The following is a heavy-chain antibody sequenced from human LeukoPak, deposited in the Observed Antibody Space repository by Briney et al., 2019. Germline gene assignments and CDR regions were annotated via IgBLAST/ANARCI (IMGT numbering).Heavy chain of an antibody. Sequence: GGSLRLSCAASGFTFSSYAMSWVRQAPGKGLEWVSAISGSRGSTYYADSVKGRFTISRDNSKNTLYLQMNSLRAEDTAVYYCAKTGFGSSSWYGKYYFDYWGQGTLVTVSS. CDR3: AKTGFGSSSWYGKYYFDY. V-gene: IGHV3-23*01. CDR2: ISGSRGST. D-gene: IGHD6-13*01. CDR1: GFTFSSYA. J-gene: IGHJ4*02.